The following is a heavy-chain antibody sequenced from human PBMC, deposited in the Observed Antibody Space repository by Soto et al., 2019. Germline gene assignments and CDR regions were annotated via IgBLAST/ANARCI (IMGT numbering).Heavy chain of an antibody. Sequence: QVQLVQSGAEVKKPGSSVKVSCKASGGTFSSYTISWVRQAPGQGLEWMGRIIPILGIANYAQKFQGRVTITADKSTSTAYMELSSLRSEDTAVYYCARDSRVDRSGYDIAEWYFDLWGRGTLVTVSS. CDR3: ARDSRVDRSGYDIAEWYFDL. CDR2: IIPILGIA. D-gene: IGHD3-22*01. CDR1: GGTFSSYT. V-gene: IGHV1-69*08. J-gene: IGHJ2*01.